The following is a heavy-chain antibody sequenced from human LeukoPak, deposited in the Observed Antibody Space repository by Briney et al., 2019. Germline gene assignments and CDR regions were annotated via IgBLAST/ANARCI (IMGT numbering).Heavy chain of an antibody. CDR2: LYTNGGA. V-gene: IGHV4-61*02. D-gene: IGHD2/OR15-2a*01. J-gene: IGHJ4*02. Sequence: SVTLSLTCTVSGASISSGGYFWTWIRQPAGEGLEWIGRLYTNGGATYNPSLKSRVTFSLDTSSQFSLKLTSVTAADTAVYFCARDDETFGDSFDYWGPGTLVTVSS. CDR3: ARDDETFGDSFDY. CDR1: GASISSGGYF.